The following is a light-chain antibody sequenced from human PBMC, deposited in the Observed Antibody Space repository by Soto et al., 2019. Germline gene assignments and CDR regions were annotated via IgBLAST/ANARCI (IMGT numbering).Light chain of an antibody. V-gene: IGKV3-15*01. Sequence: IVMTQSPATLSVSPGERATLSCRASQSVSNNLAWYQQKPGQAPRLLIYGAATRATGIPARFSGSGSGTEFTLTISSLQSEDFAVYYCQHYNDWPPITFGQGTRLEIK. CDR1: QSVSNN. CDR3: QHYNDWPPIT. J-gene: IGKJ5*01. CDR2: GAA.